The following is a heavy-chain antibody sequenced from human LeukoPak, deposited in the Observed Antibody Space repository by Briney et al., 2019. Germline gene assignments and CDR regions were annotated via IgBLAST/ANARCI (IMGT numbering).Heavy chain of an antibody. CDR3: ARGPDYGDPDHYFDY. CDR1: GGSISSGDYY. J-gene: IGHJ4*02. V-gene: IGHV4-30-4*01. D-gene: IGHD4-17*01. Sequence: SKTLSLTCTVSGGSISSGDYYWSWIRQPPGKGLEWIGYIYYSGSTYYNPSLKSRVTISVDTSKNQFSLKLSSVTAADTAVYYCARGPDYGDPDHYFDYWGQGTLVTVSS. CDR2: IYYSGST.